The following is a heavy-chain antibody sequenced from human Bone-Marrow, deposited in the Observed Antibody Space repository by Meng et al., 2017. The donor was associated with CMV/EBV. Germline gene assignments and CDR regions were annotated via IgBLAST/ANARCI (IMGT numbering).Heavy chain of an antibody. J-gene: IGHJ1*01. CDR3: AKRRIAAAGDFQD. D-gene: IGHD6-13*01. CDR1: GFTVSSNY. Sequence: GESLKISCAASGFTVSSNYMSWVRQAPGKGLEWVSVIYSGGSTYYADSVKGRFTISRDNSKNTLYLQMNSLRAEDTAVYYCAKRRIAAAGDFQDWGQGTLVTVSS. V-gene: IGHV3-53*01. CDR2: IYSGGST.